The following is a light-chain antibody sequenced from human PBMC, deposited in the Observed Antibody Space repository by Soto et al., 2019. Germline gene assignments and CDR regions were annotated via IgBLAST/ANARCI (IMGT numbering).Light chain of an antibody. J-gene: IGKJ1*01. CDR2: WAS. V-gene: IGKV4-1*01. CDR3: QQFYSSPRT. CDR1: QSVLFSTNNKYY. Sequence: DIVMTQSPDSLAVSLGERATINCKSSQSVLFSTNNKYYLAWYQQKPGQPPKLLIYWASTRASGVPDRFTGSGSGTAFTLTISSLQAEDVAVYYCQQFYSSPRTFGQGTKVEI.